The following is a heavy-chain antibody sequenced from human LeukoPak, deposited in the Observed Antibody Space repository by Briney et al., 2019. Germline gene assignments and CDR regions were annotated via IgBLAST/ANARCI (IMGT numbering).Heavy chain of an antibody. D-gene: IGHD3-22*01. J-gene: IGHJ3*02. V-gene: IGHV3-48*03. Sequence: GGSLRLSCAASGFTFSSYEMNWVRQAPGKGLEWVSYISSSGSTIYYADSVKGRFTISRDNAKNSLYLQMNSLRAEDTAVYYCARGSPGAEIVVVITPTGAFDIWGQGTMVTVSS. CDR2: ISSSGSTI. CDR1: GFTFSSYE. CDR3: ARGSPGAEIVVVITPTGAFDI.